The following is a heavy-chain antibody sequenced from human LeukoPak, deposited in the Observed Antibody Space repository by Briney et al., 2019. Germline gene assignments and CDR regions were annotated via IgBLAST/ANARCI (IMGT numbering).Heavy chain of an antibody. D-gene: IGHD3-3*01. V-gene: IGHV3-7*03. CDR2: IKQDGSEK. J-gene: IGHJ6*03. CDR1: GFTFRNYW. CDR3: AKGIHYYDFWSGFIRDNYYYYMDV. Sequence: GGSLRLSCAASGFTFRNYWMSWVRQAPGKGLEWVANIKQDGSEKHYVDSVKGRFTISRDNYKNTLYLQMNSLRAEDTAVYYCAKGIHYYDFWSGFIRDNYYYYMDVWGKGTTVTISS.